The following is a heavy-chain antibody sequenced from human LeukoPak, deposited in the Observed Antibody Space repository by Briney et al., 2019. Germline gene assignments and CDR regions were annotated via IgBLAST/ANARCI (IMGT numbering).Heavy chain of an antibody. J-gene: IGHJ4*02. D-gene: IGHD5-18*01. Sequence: ASVKVSCKASGHSFTGYYIHWVRQAPGQGLEWMGRIIPILGIANYAQKFQGRVTITADKSTSTAYMELSSLRSEDTAVYYCARHRDTAMVTIGYWGQGTLVTVSS. V-gene: IGHV1-69*02. CDR1: GHSFTGYY. CDR3: ARHRDTAMVTIGY. CDR2: IIPILGIA.